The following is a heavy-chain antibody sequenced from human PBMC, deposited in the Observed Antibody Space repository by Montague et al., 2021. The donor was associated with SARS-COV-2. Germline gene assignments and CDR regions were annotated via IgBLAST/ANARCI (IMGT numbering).Heavy chain of an antibody. J-gene: IGHJ4*02. CDR1: GGSISSGDYY. V-gene: IGHV4-31*03. CDR3: ARDAYYYGSGGYPPYFDY. D-gene: IGHD3-10*01. Sequence: TLSLTCTVSGGSISSGDYYWSWIRHHPGKGLEWIGYIYYSGTTYYNPSLKSRVTISVDTSKNQFSLKLSSVTAADTALYYCARDAYYYGSGGYPPYFDYWGQGTLVTVSS. CDR2: IYYSGTT.